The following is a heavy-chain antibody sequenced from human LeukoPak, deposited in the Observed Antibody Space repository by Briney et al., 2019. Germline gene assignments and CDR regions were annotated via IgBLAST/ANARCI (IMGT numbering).Heavy chain of an antibody. CDR1: GGSFSGYY. D-gene: IGHD1-26*01. V-gene: IGHV4-34*01. Sequence: SETLSLTCAVYGGSFSGYYWSWIRQPPGKGLEWIGEINHSGSTNYNPSLKSRVTISVDTSKNQFSLKLSSVTAADTAVYYCARTKYSGSLYYYYYYMDVWGKGTTVTISS. CDR2: INHSGST. J-gene: IGHJ6*03. CDR3: ARTKYSGSLYYYYYYMDV.